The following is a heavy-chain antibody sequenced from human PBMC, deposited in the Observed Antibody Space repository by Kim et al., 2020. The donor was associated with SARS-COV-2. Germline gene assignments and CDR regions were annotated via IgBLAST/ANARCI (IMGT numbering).Heavy chain of an antibody. J-gene: IGHJ4*02. CDR1: GFTFSSYW. Sequence: GGSLRLSCAPSGFTFSSYWMSWVRQAPGKGLEWVANIKQDGSEKYYVASVKGRFTISRDNAKNSLYLQMNSLRAEDTAVYYCATSHSSSWEFDYWGQGTLVTVSS. D-gene: IGHD6-13*01. CDR2: IKQDGSEK. V-gene: IGHV3-7*03. CDR3: ATSHSSSWEFDY.